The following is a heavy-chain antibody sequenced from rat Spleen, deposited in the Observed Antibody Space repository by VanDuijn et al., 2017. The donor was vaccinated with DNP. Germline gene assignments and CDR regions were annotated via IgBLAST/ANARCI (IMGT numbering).Heavy chain of an antibody. Sequence: EVQLVESGGDLVQPGRSMKLSCAASGFTFSNYDMAWVRQAPKKGLEWVATITYDGGRSYHRDSVKGRFTISRDNAKSTLYLQMDSLRSEDTATYYCTSLLLKWSFDYWGQGVMVTVSS. CDR1: GFTFSNYD. D-gene: IGHD1-1*01. V-gene: IGHV5S10*01. J-gene: IGHJ2*01. CDR2: ITYDGGRS. CDR3: TSLLLKWSFDY.